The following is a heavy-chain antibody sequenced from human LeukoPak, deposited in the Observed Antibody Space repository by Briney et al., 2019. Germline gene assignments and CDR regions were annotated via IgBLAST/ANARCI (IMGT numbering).Heavy chain of an antibody. V-gene: IGHV3-30*02. Sequence: GGSLRLSCAASGFNFITYGMNWVRQAPGKGLEWVAFIRYDGSNTFYADSVRGRFSISRDNAKNMLYLQMSSLRAEDTAVYYCARDRDDAFNLWGQGTMVTVSS. CDR2: IRYDGSNT. CDR1: GFNFITYG. CDR3: ARDRDDAFNL. J-gene: IGHJ3*01.